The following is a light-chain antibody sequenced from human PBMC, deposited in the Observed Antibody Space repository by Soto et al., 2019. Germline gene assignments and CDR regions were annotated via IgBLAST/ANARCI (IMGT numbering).Light chain of an antibody. CDR2: EVS. V-gene: IGLV2-14*01. J-gene: IGLJ1*01. Sequence: QSAMTQAACVSGSPGQSITISCTGTISDVGGYNYVSWYQQHPGKAPKLMIYEVSNRPSGVSNRFSGSKSGNTASLTISGLQAEDEADYYCSSYTSSSTYVFGTGTKVTVL. CDR1: ISDVGGYNY. CDR3: SSYTSSSTYV.